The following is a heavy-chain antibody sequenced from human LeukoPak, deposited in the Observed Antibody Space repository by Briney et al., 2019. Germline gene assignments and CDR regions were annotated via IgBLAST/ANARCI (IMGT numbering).Heavy chain of an antibody. CDR3: AKMKGHPLPKYYMDV. V-gene: IGHV3-23*01. D-gene: IGHD1-26*01. J-gene: IGHJ6*01. CDR1: GFTFSGFD. CDR2: ISGSGDNT. Sequence: GGSLRLSCAASGFTFSGFDMSWVRRTPGKGLEWVSGISGSGDNTLYADSVMGRFTISRDNSKNTLYLEMNSLRAEDKAIYYCAKMKGHPLPKYYMDVWGQGTTVTVSS.